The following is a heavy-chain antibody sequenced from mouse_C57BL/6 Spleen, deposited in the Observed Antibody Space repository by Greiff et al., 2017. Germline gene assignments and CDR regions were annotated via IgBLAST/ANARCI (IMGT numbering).Heavy chain of an antibody. J-gene: IGHJ2*01. D-gene: IGHD1-1*01. V-gene: IGHV1-4*01. CDR1: GYTFTSYT. CDR2: LNPSSGYT. CDR3: ARDYGSREDYFDY. Sequence: LVESGAELARPGASVKMSCKASGYTFTSYTMHWAKQRPGQGLEWIGYLNPSSGYTKYNQKFKDKATLTADKSSSTAYMQLSSLTSEDSAVYYCARDYGSREDYFDYWGQGTTLTVSS.